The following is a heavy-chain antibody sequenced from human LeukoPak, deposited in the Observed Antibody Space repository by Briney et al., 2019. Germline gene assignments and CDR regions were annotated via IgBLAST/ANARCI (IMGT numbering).Heavy chain of an antibody. J-gene: IGHJ6*02. Sequence: GGSLRLSCAASGFTFSSYEMNWVRQAPGKGLEWVSYISSSGSNIYYADSVKGRFTISRDNAKNSLYLEMNRLRAEDTAVYYCALAAAGTAYYYYYYGMDVWGQGTTVTVSS. CDR3: ALAAAGTAYYYYYYGMDV. CDR2: ISSSGSNI. CDR1: GFTFSSYE. V-gene: IGHV3-48*03. D-gene: IGHD6-13*01.